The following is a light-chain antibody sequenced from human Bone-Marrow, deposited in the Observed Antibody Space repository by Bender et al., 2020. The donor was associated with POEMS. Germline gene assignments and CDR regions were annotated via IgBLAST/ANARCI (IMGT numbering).Light chain of an antibody. V-gene: IGLV1-44*01. CDR1: SSNIGAHA. CDR3: SSYTSTSTLL. J-gene: IGLJ2*01. Sequence: QSVLTQPPSASGTPGQRVTISCSGGSSNIGAHAVNWYQHLPGTAPKLLIYSSHRRPSEVPDRFSGSKSGNTASLTISGLQAEVEAAYYCSSYTSTSTLLFGGGTKLTVL. CDR2: SSH.